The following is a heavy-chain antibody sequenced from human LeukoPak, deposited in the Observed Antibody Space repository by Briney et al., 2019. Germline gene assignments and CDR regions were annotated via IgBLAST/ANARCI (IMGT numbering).Heavy chain of an antibody. J-gene: IGHJ4*02. CDR2: IYPDESNI. Sequence: GQSLKISCKGSGSHFPTYWISWVRPMPGKGLECMWIIYPDESNIRYSPSFQGQVTISADKSISTAYLQWSSLKASDTAMYYCARPPSRGYSSSFEYWGQGTLVTVSS. V-gene: IGHV5-51*01. D-gene: IGHD2-2*03. CDR3: ARPPSRGYSSSFEY. CDR1: GSHFPTYW.